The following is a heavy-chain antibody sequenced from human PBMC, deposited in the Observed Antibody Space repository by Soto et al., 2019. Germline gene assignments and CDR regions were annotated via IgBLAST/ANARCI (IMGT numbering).Heavy chain of an antibody. CDR1: GYSFTSYW. Sequence: GESLKNSCKGSGYSFTSYWISWVRQMPGKGLEWTGRIDPSDSYTNYSPSFQGHVTISADKSISTAYLQWSSLKASDTAMYYCARLGEQLPVMDVWGQGTTVTVSS. D-gene: IGHD6-6*01. CDR2: IDPSDSYT. V-gene: IGHV5-10-1*01. J-gene: IGHJ6*02. CDR3: ARLGEQLPVMDV.